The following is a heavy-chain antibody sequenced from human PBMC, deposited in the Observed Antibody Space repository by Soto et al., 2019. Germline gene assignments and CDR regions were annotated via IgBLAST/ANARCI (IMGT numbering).Heavy chain of an antibody. J-gene: IGHJ6*02. CDR1: GGSISSGGYY. CDR3: ARVFRLGGMVG. Sequence: SETLSLTCTVSGGSISSGGYYWSWIRQHPGKGLEWIGYIYYSGSTYYNPSLKSRVTISVDTSKNQFSLKLSSVTAADTAVYYFARVFRLGGMVGWGQGPTVTLFS. CDR2: IYYSGST. V-gene: IGHV4-31*03. D-gene: IGHD3-10*01.